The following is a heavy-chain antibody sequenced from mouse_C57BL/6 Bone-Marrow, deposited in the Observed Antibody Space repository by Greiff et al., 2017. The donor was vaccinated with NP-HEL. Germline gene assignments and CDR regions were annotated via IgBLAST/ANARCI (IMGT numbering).Heavy chain of an antibody. Sequence: VQLQQPGPELVKPGASVKMSCKASGYTFTDYYMHWVKQSPGKGLEWIGYIYPNNGGNGYNQKFKGKATLTVDTSSSTAYMELRSLTSEDSAVYYCARWGNKGVARYVEVWGTGTTVTVSS. J-gene: IGHJ1*03. D-gene: IGHD1-1*01. CDR3: ARWGNKGVARYVEV. V-gene: IGHV1-34*01. CDR1: GYTFTDYY. CDR2: IYPNNGGN.